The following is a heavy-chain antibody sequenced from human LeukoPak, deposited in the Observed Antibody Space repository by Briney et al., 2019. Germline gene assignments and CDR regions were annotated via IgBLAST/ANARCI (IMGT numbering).Heavy chain of an antibody. J-gene: IGHJ3*02. CDR1: GDSVSSNSAT. V-gene: IGHV6-1*01. Sequence: SQTLSLTCAISGDSVSSNSATWNWIRQSPSRGLEWLGRTYCRSKCYNDYAVSVKSRITINADTSKNQFSLQVNSVTPEDTAVYYCAREFLNGFEIWGQGTMVTVSS. CDR2: TYCRSKCYN. CDR3: AREFLNGFEI.